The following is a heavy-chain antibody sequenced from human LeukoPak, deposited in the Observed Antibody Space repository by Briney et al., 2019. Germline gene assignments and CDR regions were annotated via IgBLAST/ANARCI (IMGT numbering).Heavy chain of an antibody. J-gene: IGHJ4*02. Sequence: GGSLRLSCAASGFIFGLYCMHWVRQAPGKGPMWVSRICPDGTGISYADSVKARFTTSRDNAKNTVYLQMNGLREEDTAVYYCVRDFRSADYWGQGTLVTVSS. CDR2: ICPDGTGI. CDR1: GFIFGLYC. V-gene: IGHV3-74*01. CDR3: VRDFRSADY.